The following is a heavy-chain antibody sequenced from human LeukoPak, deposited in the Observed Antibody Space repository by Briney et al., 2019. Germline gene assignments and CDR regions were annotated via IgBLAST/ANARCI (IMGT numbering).Heavy chain of an antibody. CDR2: ISSSGRYI. CDR1: GFTFSIYS. V-gene: IGHV3-21*01. CDR3: ARAGDPDY. J-gene: IGHJ4*02. Sequence: GGSLRLSCAASGFTFSIYSMNWARQAPGKGPEWVSYISSSGRYIDYADSVKGQFTISRDNAKNSLFLQMSSLRAEDTAVYYCARAGDPDYWGQGTLVTVSS. D-gene: IGHD3-10*01.